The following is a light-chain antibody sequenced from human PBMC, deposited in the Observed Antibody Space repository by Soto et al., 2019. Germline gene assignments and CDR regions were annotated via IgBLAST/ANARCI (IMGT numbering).Light chain of an antibody. J-gene: IGKJ4*01. CDR1: QSISSY. CDR2: AAS. V-gene: IGKV1-39*01. Sequence: QMTQSPSSLSASVGDRVTITCRASQSISSYLNWYQRRPGKVPKLLIYAASSLQSGVPSRFSCSGSGTDYTLSISSLQPEDFATYYCQQGYSSPLTFGGGTKVEIK. CDR3: QQGYSSPLT.